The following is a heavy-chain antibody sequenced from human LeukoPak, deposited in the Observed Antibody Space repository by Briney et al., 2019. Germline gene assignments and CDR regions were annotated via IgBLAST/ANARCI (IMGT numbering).Heavy chain of an antibody. J-gene: IGHJ6*02. CDR1: GGSVSSGSYY. V-gene: IGHV4-61*01. Sequence: SETLSLTCTVSGGSVSSGSYYWSWIRQPPGKGLEWIGYIYYSGSTNYNPSLKSRVTISVDKSKNQFSLKLSSVTAADTAVYYCTASLLGYGMDVWGQGTTVTVSS. D-gene: IGHD3-16*01. CDR2: IYYSGST. CDR3: TASLLGYGMDV.